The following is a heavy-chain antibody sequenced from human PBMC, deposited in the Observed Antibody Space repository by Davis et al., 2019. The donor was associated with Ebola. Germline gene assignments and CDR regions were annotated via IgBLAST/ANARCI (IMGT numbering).Heavy chain of an antibody. D-gene: IGHD3-9*01. Sequence: GESLKISCAASGFTCSSYWMSWVRQAPGKGLEWVANIKQDGSEKYYVDSVKGRFTISRDNAKNSLYLQMNRLRPEDTAVYYCARDAFSLSRYDTEDHWGQGTLVTGSS. CDR3: ARDAFSLSRYDTEDH. J-gene: IGHJ4*02. CDR2: IKQDGSEK. V-gene: IGHV3-7*03. CDR1: GFTCSSYW.